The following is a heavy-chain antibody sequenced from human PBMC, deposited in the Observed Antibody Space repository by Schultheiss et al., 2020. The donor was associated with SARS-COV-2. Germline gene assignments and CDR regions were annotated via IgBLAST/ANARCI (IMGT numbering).Heavy chain of an antibody. CDR3: ARRRYNWNYSPDAFDI. V-gene: IGHV3-15*07. CDR2: IKSKTDAGTT. J-gene: IGHJ3*02. Sequence: GGSLRLSCAASGFTFSNAWMNWVRQAPGKGLEWVGRIKSKTDAGTTDYAAPVKGRFTISRDDSKNTLYLQMNSLRAEDTAVYYCARRRYNWNYSPDAFDIWGQGTMVTVSS. D-gene: IGHD1-7*01. CDR1: GFTFSNAW.